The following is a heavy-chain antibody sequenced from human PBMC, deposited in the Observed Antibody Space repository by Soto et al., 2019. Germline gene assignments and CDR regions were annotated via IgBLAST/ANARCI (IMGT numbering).Heavy chain of an antibody. CDR2: IIPIFGTA. D-gene: IGHD1-26*01. J-gene: IGHJ1*01. V-gene: IGHV1-69*06. CDR3: ASRSWPLVGATYFQQ. CDR1: GGTFSSYA. Sequence: SVKVSCKASGGTFSSYAISWVRQAPGQGLEWMGGIIPIFGTANYAQKFQGRVTITADKSTSTAYMELSSLRSEDTAVYYCASRSWPLVGATYFQQWGQGTLVTVYS.